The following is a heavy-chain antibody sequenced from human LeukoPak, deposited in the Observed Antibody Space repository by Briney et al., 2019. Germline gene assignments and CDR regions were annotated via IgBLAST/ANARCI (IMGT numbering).Heavy chain of an antibody. D-gene: IGHD1-26*01. CDR3: AKDAVGATAYYFDY. V-gene: IGHV3-23*01. CDR2: ISSSGDT. J-gene: IGHJ4*02. Sequence: GGSLRLSCAASGFTFSAYGMSWVRQAPGKGLDWVSAISSSGDTYYAASVKGRFTISRDNSKNTLYLQMNSLRAEDTAVYYCAKDAVGATAYYFDYWGQGTLVTVSS. CDR1: GFTFSAYG.